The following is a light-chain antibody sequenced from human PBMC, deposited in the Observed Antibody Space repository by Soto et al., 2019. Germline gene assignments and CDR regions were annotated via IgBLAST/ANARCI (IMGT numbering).Light chain of an antibody. V-gene: IGLV2-8*01. CDR1: SSDVGGYKY. CDR3: CSYAGNSLWV. J-gene: IGLJ3*02. CDR2: EVN. Sequence: QSALTQPPSASGSPGQSVTISCTGTSSDVGGYKYVSWYQQHPGKAPKLMIFEVNKRPSGVPDRFSGSKSGNTASLTVSGLQAEDEADYYCCSYAGNSLWVFGGGTKLTVL.